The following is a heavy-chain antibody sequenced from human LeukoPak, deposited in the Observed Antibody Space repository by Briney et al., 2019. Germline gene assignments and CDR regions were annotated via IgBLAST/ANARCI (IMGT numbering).Heavy chain of an antibody. CDR1: GGTFSSYA. CDR2: IIPIFGTA. Sequence: SVKVSCKASGGTFSSYAISWVRQAPGQGLEWMGGIIPIFGTANYAQKFQDRVTITADESTSTAYMELSSLRSEDTAVYYCARLRQMATTPYYFDYWGQGTLVTVSS. D-gene: IGHD5-24*01. V-gene: IGHV1-69*01. CDR3: ARLRQMATTPYYFDY. J-gene: IGHJ4*02.